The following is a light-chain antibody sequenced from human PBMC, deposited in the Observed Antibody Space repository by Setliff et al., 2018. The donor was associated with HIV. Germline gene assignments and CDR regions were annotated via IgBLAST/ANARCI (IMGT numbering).Light chain of an antibody. CDR2: DVN. CDR3: CSYAGTYTYV. Sequence: QSALTQPRSVSGSPGQSVTFSCTGSSSDVGAYNYVSWYQQHPGKAPKLIIYDVNRRPSGVPDRFSGSKSGDTASLTISGLQSDDEADYYCCSYAGTYTYVFGTGTKVTVL. J-gene: IGLJ1*01. CDR1: SSDVGAYNY. V-gene: IGLV2-11*01.